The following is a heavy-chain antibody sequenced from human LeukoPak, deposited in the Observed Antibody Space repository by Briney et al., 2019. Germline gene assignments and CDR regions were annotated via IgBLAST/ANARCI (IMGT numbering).Heavy chain of an antibody. D-gene: IGHD6-25*01. CDR3: THPAYYYNVDV. J-gene: IGHJ6*04. V-gene: IGHV3-73*01. CDR1: GLTFSVSA. Sequence: GGSLKLSCSASGLTFSVSAIHWVRQASGKGLEWVGRIKPKADNYETAYAASVKGRFTISRDDSTNTAYLQMNSLKTEDTAVYYCTHPAYYYNVDVWGKGTTVTVSS. CDR2: IKPKADNYET.